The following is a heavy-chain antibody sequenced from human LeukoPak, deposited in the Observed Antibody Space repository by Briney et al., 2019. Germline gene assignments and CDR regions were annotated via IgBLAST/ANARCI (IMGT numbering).Heavy chain of an antibody. V-gene: IGHV1-24*01. D-gene: IGHD2-15*01. J-gene: IGHJ4*02. Sequence: ASVKVSCKVSGNALTDLSIHWVRQAPGKGLDWMGGFDPEDAEIIYAEKFQDRVTMTEDPSTDTAYLELSSLRSEDTAVYYCAAEGQWSLVHYFNSWGQGTLVTVSS. CDR3: AAEGQWSLVHYFNS. CDR2: FDPEDAEI. CDR1: GNALTDLS.